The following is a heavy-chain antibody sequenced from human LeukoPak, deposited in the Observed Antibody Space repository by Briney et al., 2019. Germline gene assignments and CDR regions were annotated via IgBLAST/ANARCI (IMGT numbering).Heavy chain of an antibody. V-gene: IGHV6-1*01. CDR2: TYYRSKWNN. Sequence: SQTLSLTCAISGDSVSSNSVTWNWIRQSPLRGLEWLGRTYYRSKWNNDYAVSVKSRITINPDTSKNQFSLKLSSVTAADTAVYYCARGGKGQWLVRRHYFDYWGQGTLVTVSS. CDR3: ARGGKGQWLVRRHYFDY. J-gene: IGHJ4*02. D-gene: IGHD6-19*01. CDR1: GDSVSSNSVT.